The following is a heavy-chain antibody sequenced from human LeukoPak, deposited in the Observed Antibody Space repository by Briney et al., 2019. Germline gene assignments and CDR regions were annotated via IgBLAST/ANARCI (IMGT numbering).Heavy chain of an antibody. CDR2: IYSGGRT. Sequence: PGGSLRLSCAASGFTVSNSYMSWVRQAPGKGLEWVSVIYSGGRTYYADSVKGRFIISRDNSKNTLYLQMNSLRAEDTAVYYCAKASVVVPAAIIRYYYYMDVWGKGTTVTVSS. CDR1: GFTVSNSY. J-gene: IGHJ6*03. V-gene: IGHV3-53*05. D-gene: IGHD2-2*02. CDR3: AKASVVVPAAIIRYYYYMDV.